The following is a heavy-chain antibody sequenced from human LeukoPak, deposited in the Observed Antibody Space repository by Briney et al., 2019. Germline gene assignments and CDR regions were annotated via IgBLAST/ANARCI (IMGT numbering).Heavy chain of an antibody. CDR2: INPNSGGT. Sequence: GASVKVSCKASGYTFTGYYMHWVRQAPGQGLEWMGWINPNSGGTNYAQKFQGRVTMTRDTSISTAYMELSRLRSDDTAVYYCARALRIVVVVAATGPSYYFDYWGQGTLVTVSS. CDR1: GYTFTGYY. V-gene: IGHV1-2*02. D-gene: IGHD2-15*01. CDR3: ARALRIVVVVAATGPSYYFDY. J-gene: IGHJ4*02.